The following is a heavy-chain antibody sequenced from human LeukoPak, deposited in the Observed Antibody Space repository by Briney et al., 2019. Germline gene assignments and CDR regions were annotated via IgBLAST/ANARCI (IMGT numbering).Heavy chain of an antibody. CDR2: INHSGST. CDR1: RGSFRGYY. J-gene: IGHJ4*02. V-gene: IGHV4-34*01. Sequence: SETLSLTCAVYRGSFRGYYWSWIRQPPGKGLDWIGEINHSGSTNYNPSLKSRVTISVDTSKNQFSLKLSSVTAADTAVYYCARRRLRSHYFDYWGQGTLVTVSS. D-gene: IGHD5/OR15-5a*01. CDR3: ARRRLRSHYFDY.